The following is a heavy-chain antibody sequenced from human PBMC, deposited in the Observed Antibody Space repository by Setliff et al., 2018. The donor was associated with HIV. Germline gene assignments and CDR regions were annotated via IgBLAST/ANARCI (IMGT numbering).Heavy chain of an antibody. CDR1: GITFSDYY. V-gene: IGHV3-11*04. CDR2: ISSSGSTI. CDR3: ARDRPNWAMDY. D-gene: IGHD7-27*01. Sequence: GGSLRLSCAASGITFSDYYMSWIRQAPGKGLEWVSYISSSGSTIYYADSVKGRFTVSRDDAKNSVYLHMSSLTAEDTAVYYCARDRPNWAMDYWGQGTLVTVSS. J-gene: IGHJ4*02.